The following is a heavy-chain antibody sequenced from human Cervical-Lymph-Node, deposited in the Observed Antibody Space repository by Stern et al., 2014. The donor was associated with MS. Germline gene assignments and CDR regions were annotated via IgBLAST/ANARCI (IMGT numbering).Heavy chain of an antibody. CDR2: ITSDGGST. V-gene: IGHV3-64*07. CDR1: GFTFRNFA. CDR3: ARGSR. Sequence: EVQLVESGGGLVQPGGSLRLSCAGSGFTFRNFAMHWVRQAPGKGLEYVSAITSDGGSTYYADFVKGRFTISRDNAKNTLCLQMGSLRGDDMAVYYCARGSRWGQGPLVTVSS. J-gene: IGHJ4*02.